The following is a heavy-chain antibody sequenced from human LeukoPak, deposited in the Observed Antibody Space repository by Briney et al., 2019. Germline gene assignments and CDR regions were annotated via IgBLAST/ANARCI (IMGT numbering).Heavy chain of an antibody. CDR1: GGTFSSYA. V-gene: IGHV1-69*06. CDR3: ARGNVLRFLEWLSGSYYFDY. D-gene: IGHD3-3*01. CDR2: IIPIFGTA. J-gene: IGHJ4*02. Sequence: SVKVSCKASGGTFSSYAISWVRQAPGQGLEWMGGIIPIFGTANYAQKFQGRVTITADKSTSTAYMELSSLRSEDTAVYYCARGNVLRFLEWLSGSYYFDYWGQRTLVTVSS.